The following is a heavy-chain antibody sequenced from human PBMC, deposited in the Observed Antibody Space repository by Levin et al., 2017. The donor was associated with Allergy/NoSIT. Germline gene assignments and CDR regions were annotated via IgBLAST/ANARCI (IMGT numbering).Heavy chain of an antibody. CDR2: SCFGGKDK. Sequence: PGGSLRLSCAASGLTFSNYGMHWVRQSPGKGLEWVAVSCFGGKDKYYADSVKGRFTVSRDNSKNTLYLQMNSLRVEDTAVYFCARGTGYSSNSYPVHLDYGGQGTLVTVSS. D-gene: IGHD6-13*01. CDR3: ARGTGYSSNSYPVHLDY. CDR1: GLTFSNYG. J-gene: IGHJ4*02. V-gene: IGHV3-33*01.